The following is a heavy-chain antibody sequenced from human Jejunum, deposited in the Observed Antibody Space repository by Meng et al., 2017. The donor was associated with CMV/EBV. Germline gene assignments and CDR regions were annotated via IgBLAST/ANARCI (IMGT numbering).Heavy chain of an antibody. CDR2: ISTSGETR. J-gene: IGHJ4*02. CDR3: AKDLLWTYDSTIPKHY. CDR1: FPVSSYA. D-gene: IGHD3-22*01. Sequence: FPVSSYAISWMRQAPGKGLEWVSGISTSGETRNYADSVKGRFTISRDNSKNTLYLQMNDLRVEDTAVYYCAKDLLWTYDSTIPKHYWGQGTLVTVSS. V-gene: IGHV3-23*01.